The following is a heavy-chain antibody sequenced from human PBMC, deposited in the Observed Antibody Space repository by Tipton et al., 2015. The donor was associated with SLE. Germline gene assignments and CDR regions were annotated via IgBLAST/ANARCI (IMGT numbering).Heavy chain of an antibody. CDR2: INHSGST. Sequence: LRLSCAVSGGSISSYFWSWIRQPPGKGLEWIGEINHSGSTNYNPSLKSRVTISVDTSKNQFSLKLSSVTAADTAVYYCALYYDFWSGEVDYWGQGTLVTVSS. V-gene: IGHV4-34*01. D-gene: IGHD3-3*01. CDR1: GGSISSYF. J-gene: IGHJ4*02. CDR3: ALYYDFWSGEVDY.